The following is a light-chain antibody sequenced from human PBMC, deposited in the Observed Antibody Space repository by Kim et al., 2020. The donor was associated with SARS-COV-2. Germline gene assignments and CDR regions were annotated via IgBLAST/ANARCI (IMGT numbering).Light chain of an antibody. J-gene: IGLJ3*02. CDR2: DVT. Sequence: GQSITISCTGTSSDVGGYNYVSWYQQHPGKVPKLMIYDVTNRPSGVSNRFSGSKSGSTASLTISGLQTEDEADYFCSSYTDNTPLVFGGGTQLTVL. V-gene: IGLV2-14*03. CDR3: SSYTDNTPLV. CDR1: SSDVGGYNY.